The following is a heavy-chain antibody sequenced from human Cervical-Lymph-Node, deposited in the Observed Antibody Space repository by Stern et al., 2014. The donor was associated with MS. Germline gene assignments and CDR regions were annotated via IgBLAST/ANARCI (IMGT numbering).Heavy chain of an antibody. J-gene: IGHJ4*02. Sequence: QVQLGQSGAEVKMPGASVRISCKTSGYTFTASYMHWVRQAPGQGLEWMGWINPAGGATRYAQGFQGRVTMTMDTSYNTFYMELSSLRSDDTAVYYCARDPTRGAEFWGQGTLVIVSS. D-gene: IGHD3-10*01. V-gene: IGHV1-2*02. CDR3: ARDPTRGAEF. CDR1: GYTFTASY. CDR2: INPAGGAT.